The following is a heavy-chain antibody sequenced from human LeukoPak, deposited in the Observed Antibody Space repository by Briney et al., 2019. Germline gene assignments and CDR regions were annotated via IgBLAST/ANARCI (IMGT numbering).Heavy chain of an antibody. J-gene: IGHJ6*04. CDR1: GYTFTGYY. Sequence: SVKVSCKASGYTFTGYYMHWVRQAPGQGLEWMGGIIPIFGTANYAQKFQGRVTITADKSTSTAYMELSSLRSEDTAVYYCARDPTYYYGSGRSPYGMDVWGKGTTVTVSS. CDR2: IIPIFGTA. D-gene: IGHD3-10*01. V-gene: IGHV1-69*06. CDR3: ARDPTYYYGSGRSPYGMDV.